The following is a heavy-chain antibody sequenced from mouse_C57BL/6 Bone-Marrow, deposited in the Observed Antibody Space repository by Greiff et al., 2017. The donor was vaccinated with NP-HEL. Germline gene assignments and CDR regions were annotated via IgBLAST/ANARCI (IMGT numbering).Heavy chain of an antibody. J-gene: IGHJ1*03. D-gene: IGHD1-1*01. CDR2: IHPNSGST. CDR1: GYTFTSYW. V-gene: IGHV1-64*01. CDR3: ASDLYYGSSSYWYFDV. Sequence: QVQLQQPGAELVKPGASVKLSCKASGYTFTSYWMHWVKQRPGQGLEWIGMIHPNSGSTNYNEQFKSKATLTVDNSSSTAYMQLSSLTSEDSAVYYCASDLYYGSSSYWYFDVWGTGTTVTVSS.